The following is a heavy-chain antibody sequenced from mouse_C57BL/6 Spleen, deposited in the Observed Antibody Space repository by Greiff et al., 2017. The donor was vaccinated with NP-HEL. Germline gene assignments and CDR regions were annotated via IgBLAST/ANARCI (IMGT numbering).Heavy chain of an antibody. Sequence: VQLQQPGAELVRPGTSVKLSCKASGYTFTSYWMHWVKQRPGQGLEWIGVIDPSDSYTNYNQKFKGKATLTVDTSSSTAYMQLSSLTSENSAIYYCARGEDYFYAMDYWGQGTSVTVSS. J-gene: IGHJ4*01. CDR1: GYTFTSYW. CDR2: IDPSDSYT. D-gene: IGHD1-1*01. V-gene: IGHV1-59*01. CDR3: ARGEDYFYAMDY.